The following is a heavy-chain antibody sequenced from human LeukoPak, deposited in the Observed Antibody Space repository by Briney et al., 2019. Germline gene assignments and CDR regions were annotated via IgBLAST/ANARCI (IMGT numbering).Heavy chain of an antibody. V-gene: IGHV4-31*03. Sequence: SETLSLTCTVSGGSISSGGYYWSWIRQHPGKGLEWIGYIYHSGSTYYNPSLKSRVTISVDTSKNQFSLKLSSVTAADTAVYYCARDLNEPSAFDIWGQGTMVTVSS. D-gene: IGHD2-8*01. CDR1: GGSISSGGYY. CDR2: IYHSGST. CDR3: ARDLNEPSAFDI. J-gene: IGHJ3*02.